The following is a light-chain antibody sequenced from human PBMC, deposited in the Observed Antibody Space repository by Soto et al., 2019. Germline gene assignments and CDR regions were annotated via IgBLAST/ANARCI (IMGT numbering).Light chain of an antibody. CDR1: HDITNY. J-gene: IGKJ3*01. V-gene: IGKV1-33*01. Sequence: DIQMTQSPSSLSASVGDRVTITCQASHDITNYLNWYQHKPGKAPKLLIYGASNLETGVPSRFSGGGSGTDFTFTISSLQPEDIATYYCQYCDYLPLFGPGTTVDFK. CDR2: GAS. CDR3: QYCDYLPL.